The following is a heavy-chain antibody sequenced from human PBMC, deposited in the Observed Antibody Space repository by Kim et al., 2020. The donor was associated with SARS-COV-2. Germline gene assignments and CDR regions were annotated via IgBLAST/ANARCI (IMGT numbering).Heavy chain of an antibody. Sequence: GGSLRLSCAASGFTFSSYAMSWVRQAPGKGLEWVSAISGSGGSTYYADSVKGRFTISRDNSKNTLYLQMNSLRAEDTAVYYCAKDERCSGGSCSPAVYWGQGTLVTVSS. V-gene: IGHV3-23*01. J-gene: IGHJ4*02. CDR3: AKDERCSGGSCSPAVY. CDR2: ISGSGGST. CDR1: GFTFSSYA. D-gene: IGHD2-15*01.